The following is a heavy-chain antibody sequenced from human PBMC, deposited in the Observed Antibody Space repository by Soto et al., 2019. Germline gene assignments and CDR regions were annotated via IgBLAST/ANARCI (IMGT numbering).Heavy chain of an antibody. CDR1: RGTFSSYA. CDR3: ARGPYCSSTSCYMYDYYYYGMDV. V-gene: IGHV1-69*01. D-gene: IGHD2-2*02. CDR2: IIPIFGTA. J-gene: IGHJ6*02. Sequence: QVQLVQSGAEVKKPGSSVKVSCKASRGTFSSYAISWVRQAPGQGLEWMGGIIPIFGTANYAQKFQGRVTITADESTSTAYMELSSLRSEDTAVYYCARGPYCSSTSCYMYDYYYYGMDVWGQGTTVTVSS.